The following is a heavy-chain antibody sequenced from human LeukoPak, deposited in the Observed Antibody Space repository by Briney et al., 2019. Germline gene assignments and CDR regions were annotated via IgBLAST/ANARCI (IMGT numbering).Heavy chain of an antibody. CDR3: ARAPGGNAGNFQH. CDR1: GGSVSNGNFY. J-gene: IGHJ1*01. D-gene: IGHD4-23*01. V-gene: IGHV4-61*01. Sequence: SETLSLTCTVSGGSVSNGNFYWSWLRQPPGKALEWIGYIYYTGSAYYSPSLEGRVRISVDTSKNQFSVKLNSVTAADTAVYYCARAPGGNAGNFQHWGQGTLVTVSS. CDR2: IYYTGSA.